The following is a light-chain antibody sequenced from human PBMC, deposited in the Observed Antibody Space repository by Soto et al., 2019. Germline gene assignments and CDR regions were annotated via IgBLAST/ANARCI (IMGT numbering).Light chain of an antibody. CDR2: EVN. CDR3: SSYSGRSNV. Sequence: QSALTQPASVSGSPGQSITISCTGTSSNVGSYKRFSWYQQHPCQAPKLMIFEVNKRLSGFSNCFSGSKSGSTASLTVSGLQAEDDADYYCSSYSGRSNVFGTGTKLTVL. V-gene: IGLV2-14*02. J-gene: IGLJ1*01. CDR1: SSNVGSYKR.